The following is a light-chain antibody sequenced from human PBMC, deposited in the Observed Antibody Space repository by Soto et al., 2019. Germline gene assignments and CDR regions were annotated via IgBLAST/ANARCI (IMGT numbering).Light chain of an antibody. J-gene: IGLJ2*01. Sequence: SYELTQPLSVSVALGQTARITCGGNNIGSKNVHWYQQKPGQAPVLVIYRYNNRPSGIPERFSGSNSGNTATLTISRAQAGDEADYYCQVWDNSTVVFGGGTKVTVL. CDR2: RYN. V-gene: IGLV3-9*01. CDR3: QVWDNSTVV. CDR1: NIGSKN.